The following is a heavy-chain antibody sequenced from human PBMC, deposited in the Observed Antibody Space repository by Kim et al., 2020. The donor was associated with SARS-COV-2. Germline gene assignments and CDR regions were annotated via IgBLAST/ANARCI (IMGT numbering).Heavy chain of an antibody. J-gene: IGHJ4*02. CDR3: VSTQTFDY. Sequence: DGSEKNFVDSVNGRFTVSRDNAKNSLYLQMNSLRVDDTAVYYCVSTQTFDYWGQGNLVIISS. V-gene: IGHV3-7*01. CDR2: DGSEK.